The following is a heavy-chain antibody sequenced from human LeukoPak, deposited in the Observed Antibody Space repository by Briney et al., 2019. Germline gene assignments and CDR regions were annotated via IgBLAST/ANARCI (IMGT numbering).Heavy chain of an antibody. CDR2: IYYSGST. CDR3: ARVGCYYDSSGYDYYYYYGMDV. J-gene: IGHJ6*02. CDR1: GGSISSDSYY. Sequence: SETLSLTCTVSGGSISSDSYYWAWIRQPPGKGLEWIASIYYSGSTYYNPSLKSRVTISVDTSRNQFSLKLSSVTAADTAVYYCARVGCYYDSSGYDYYYYYGMDVWGQGTTVTVSS. D-gene: IGHD3-22*01. V-gene: IGHV4-39*01.